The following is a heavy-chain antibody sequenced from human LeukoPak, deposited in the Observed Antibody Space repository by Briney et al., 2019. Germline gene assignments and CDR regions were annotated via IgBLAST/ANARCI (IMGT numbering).Heavy chain of an antibody. J-gene: IGHJ4*02. V-gene: IGHV3-15*01. CDR1: GFTFSNAW. D-gene: IGHD2-15*01. Sequence: GGSLRLSCAASGFTFSNAWMSWVRQAPGKGLEWVGRLKSKTDGGTTDYAAPVKGRFTISRDDSKNTLSLQMNSLKAEDTAVYYCTTGGLECKDGSCFFHALRYWGQGTLVTVSS. CDR3: TTGGLECKDGSCFFHALRY. CDR2: LKSKTDGGTT.